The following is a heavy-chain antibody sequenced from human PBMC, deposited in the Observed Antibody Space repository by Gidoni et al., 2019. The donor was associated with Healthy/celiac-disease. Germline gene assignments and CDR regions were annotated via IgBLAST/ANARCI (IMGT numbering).Heavy chain of an antibody. CDR1: GGSFRGYY. D-gene: IGHD1-1*01. CDR3: ARGYNAFRREHYYYMDV. V-gene: IGHV4-34*01. CDR2: INHSGST. J-gene: IGHJ6*03. Sequence: QVQLQQRGAGLLKPSETLSLTCAGYGGSFRGYYWSWIRQPPGKGLEWIGEINHSGSTNYNPSLKIRVTISVDTSKNQFSLKLSSVTAADTAVYYCARGYNAFRREHYYYMDVWGKGTTVTVSS.